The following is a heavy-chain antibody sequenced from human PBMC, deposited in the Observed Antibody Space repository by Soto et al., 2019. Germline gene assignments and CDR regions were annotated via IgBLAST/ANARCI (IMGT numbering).Heavy chain of an antibody. Sequence: PGGSLRLSCAASGFTFSSYSMNWVRQAPGKGLEWVSYIGGSGSTIYYADSVKGRFTISRDNVKTLLYLQMNRLRDEGTAVYYCALATAGDFDYWGQGTLVTVSS. CDR3: ALATAGDFDY. CDR1: GFTFSSYS. D-gene: IGHD2-15*01. J-gene: IGHJ4*02. V-gene: IGHV3-48*02. CDR2: IGGSGSTI.